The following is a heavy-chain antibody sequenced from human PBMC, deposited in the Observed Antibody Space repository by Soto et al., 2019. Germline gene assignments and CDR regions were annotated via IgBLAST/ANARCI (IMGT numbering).Heavy chain of an antibody. CDR2: ISSSSSTI. V-gene: IGHV3-48*02. CDR3: ARDPPDFGVVHGDY. Sequence: EVQLVESGGGLVQPGGSLRLSCAASGFTFSSYSMNWVRQAPGKGLEWVSYISSSSSTIYYADSVKGRFTISRDNAKNSLYLQMDSLRDEDTAVYYCARDPPDFGVVHGDYWGQGTLVTVSS. CDR1: GFTFSSYS. J-gene: IGHJ4*02. D-gene: IGHD3-3*01.